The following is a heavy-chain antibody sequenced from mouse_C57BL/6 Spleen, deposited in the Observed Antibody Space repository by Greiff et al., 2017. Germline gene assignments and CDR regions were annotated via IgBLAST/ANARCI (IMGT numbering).Heavy chain of an antibody. CDR3: ARSDWDWFAY. CDR1: GFSFTSYG. J-gene: IGHJ3*01. V-gene: IGHV2-2*01. D-gene: IGHD4-1*01. Sequence: VQLQQSGPGLVQPSQSLSITCTVSGFSFTSYGVHWVRQSPGKGLEWLGVIWSGGSKDYNAAFISRLSISKDNSKSQVFFKMNSLQADDTAIYYCARSDWDWFAYWGQGTLVTVSA. CDR2: IWSGGSK.